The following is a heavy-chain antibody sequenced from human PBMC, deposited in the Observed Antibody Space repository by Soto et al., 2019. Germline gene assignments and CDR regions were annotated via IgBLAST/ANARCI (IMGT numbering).Heavy chain of an antibody. D-gene: IGHD3-3*01. CDR2: VIPIFGTA. CDR3: ARVGRFLEWYNWFDP. J-gene: IGHJ5*02. Sequence: QVQLVQSGAEVKKPGSSVKVSCKASGGTLSSYAISWVRQAPGQGLEWMGGVIPIFGTANYAQKFQGRVTITADESTITAYMELSSLRSEDTAVYYCARVGRFLEWYNWFDPWGQGTLGTVSS. V-gene: IGHV1-69*01. CDR1: GGTLSSYA.